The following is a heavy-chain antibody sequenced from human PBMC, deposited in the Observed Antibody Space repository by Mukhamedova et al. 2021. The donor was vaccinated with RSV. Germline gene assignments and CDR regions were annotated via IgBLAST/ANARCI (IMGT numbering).Heavy chain of an antibody. D-gene: IGHD3-22*01. V-gene: IGHV3-30*01. J-gene: IGHJ4*02. Sequence: SHDGTSEYYADSVKGRFTISRDNSKNTLYLQMDSLRIEDTAVYYCAKDGFQYDGTGYHPYLDSWGQGTLLTVSS. CDR2: SHDGTSE. CDR3: AKDGFQYDGTGYHPYLDS.